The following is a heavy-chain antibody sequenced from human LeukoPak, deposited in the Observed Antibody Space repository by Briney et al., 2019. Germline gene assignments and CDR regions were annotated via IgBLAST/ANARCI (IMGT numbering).Heavy chain of an antibody. CDR1: GFTFSTYA. D-gene: IGHD3-22*01. CDR2: ISGSGGGT. V-gene: IGHV3-23*01. J-gene: IGHJ4*02. Sequence: AGSLRLSCAASGFTFSTYAVNWVRQAPGKGLEWVSAISGSGGGTYYADSVKGRFTISRDNSKNTLYLQMSSLRAEDTAIYYCAKDRGRYYDSSGYYWGYYFDSWGQGILVTVST. CDR3: AKDRGRYYDSSGYYWGYYFDS.